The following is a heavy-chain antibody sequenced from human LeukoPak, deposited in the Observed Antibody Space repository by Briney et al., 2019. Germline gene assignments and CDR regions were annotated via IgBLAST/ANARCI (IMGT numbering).Heavy chain of an antibody. V-gene: IGHV1-46*01. CDR1: GYTFTSYD. D-gene: IGHD1-26*01. CDR3: ARGGGYPYYFDY. CDR2: INPSGGST. Sequence: ASVKVSCKASGYTFTSYDINWVRQAPGQGLEWMGIINPSGGSTSYAQKFQGRVTMTRDMSTSTVYMELSSLRSEDTAVYYCARGGGYPYYFDYWGQGTLVTVSS. J-gene: IGHJ4*02.